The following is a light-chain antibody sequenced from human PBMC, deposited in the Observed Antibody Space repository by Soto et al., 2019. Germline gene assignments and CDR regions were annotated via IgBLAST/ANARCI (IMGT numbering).Light chain of an antibody. Sequence: DIVMTQSPDSLAVSLGERAAINCKSSQSLLYSSNNKNYLAWYQQKPGQPPKLLIYWASVRESGVPDRFSGSGSGTDFTLTISSLQAEDVAVYYCQQYDSTPLTFGGGTKVQIK. CDR3: QQYDSTPLT. CDR2: WAS. CDR1: QSLLYSSNNKNY. J-gene: IGKJ4*01. V-gene: IGKV4-1*01.